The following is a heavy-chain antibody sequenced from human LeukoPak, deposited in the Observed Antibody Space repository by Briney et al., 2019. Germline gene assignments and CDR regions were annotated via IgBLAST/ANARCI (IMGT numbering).Heavy chain of an antibody. CDR1: GGPISSYS. Sequence: SETLPLTCTVSGGPISSYSWSWIRQSPGKGLEWIGYFYHSGSTNYNPSLKSRVTISVDTSKNQFSLNLSSVTAADTAVYYCARLVVPAAYQNWFDPWGQGTLVTVSS. D-gene: IGHD2-2*01. V-gene: IGHV4-59*13. J-gene: IGHJ5*02. CDR2: FYHSGST. CDR3: ARLVVPAAYQNWFDP.